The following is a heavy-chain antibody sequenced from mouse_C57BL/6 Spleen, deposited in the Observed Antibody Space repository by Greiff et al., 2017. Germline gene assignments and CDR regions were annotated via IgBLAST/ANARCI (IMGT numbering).Heavy chain of an antibody. CDR3: ARPDSNYDYWYFDV. Sequence: QVHVKQPGAELVMPGASVKLSCKASGYTFTSYWMHWVKQRPGQGLEWIGEIDPSDSYTNYNQKFKGKSTLTVDKSSSTAYMQLSSLTSEDSAVYYCARPDSNYDYWYFDVWGTGTTVTVSS. CDR1: GYTFTSYW. V-gene: IGHV1-69*01. CDR2: IDPSDSYT. D-gene: IGHD2-5*01. J-gene: IGHJ1*03.